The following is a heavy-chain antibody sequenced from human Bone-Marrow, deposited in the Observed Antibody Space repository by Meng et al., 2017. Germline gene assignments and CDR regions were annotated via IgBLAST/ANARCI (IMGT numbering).Heavy chain of an antibody. Sequence: SVKVSCKASGGSFSSHAVRWVRQAPGQGLEWIGTFITLFGTSSYAQKLLGRIDITTDASADTSYMELFSLTSEDTAVYYCARSDIQWEVAWFDPWGQGTLVTVSS. V-gene: IGHV1-69*05. CDR1: GGSFSSHA. D-gene: IGHD1-26*01. CDR2: FITLFGTS. CDR3: ARSDIQWEVAWFDP. J-gene: IGHJ5*02.